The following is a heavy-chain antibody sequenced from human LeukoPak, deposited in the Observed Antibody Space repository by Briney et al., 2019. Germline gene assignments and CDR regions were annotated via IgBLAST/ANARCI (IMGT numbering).Heavy chain of an antibody. CDR3: ARSALNYYSSGSDY. J-gene: IGHJ4*02. CDR2: ISTYNGKT. CDR1: GYNFASYG. V-gene: IGHV1-18*01. Sequence: ASVKVSCKASGYNFASYGFSWVRQAPGQGLEWMGWISTYNGKTNYAQKLQGRVTMTTDTSTSTAYMELRSLRSDDTAVYYCARSALNYYSSGSDYWGQGTLVTVSS. D-gene: IGHD3-10*01.